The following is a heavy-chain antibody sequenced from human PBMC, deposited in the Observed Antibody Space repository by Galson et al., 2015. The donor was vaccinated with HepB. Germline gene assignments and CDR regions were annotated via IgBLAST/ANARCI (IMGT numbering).Heavy chain of an antibody. V-gene: IGHV3-49*04. CDR3: TRSPYDIYYFDY. CDR1: GFTFGDYA. D-gene: IGHD3-9*01. J-gene: IGHJ4*02. CDR2: IRSKAYGGTT. Sequence: SLRLSCAASGFTFGDYAMSWVRQAPGKGLEWVGFIRSKAYGGTTEYAASVKGRFTISRDDSKSIAYLQMNSLKTEDTAVYYCTRSPYDIYYFDYWGQGTLVTVSS.